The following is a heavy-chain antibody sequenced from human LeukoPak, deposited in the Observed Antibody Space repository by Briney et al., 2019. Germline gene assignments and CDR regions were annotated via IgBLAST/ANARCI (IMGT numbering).Heavy chain of an antibody. CDR1: GGYFSGYY. J-gene: IGHJ4*02. Sequence: SETLSLTCAVYGGYFSGYYWSWIRQPPGKGLEWIGEINHSGSTNYNPSLKSRVTISVDTSKNQFSLKLSSVTAADTAVYYCARGDYGEDYWGQGTLVTVSS. CDR3: ARGDYGEDY. CDR2: INHSGST. D-gene: IGHD4-17*01. V-gene: IGHV4-34*01.